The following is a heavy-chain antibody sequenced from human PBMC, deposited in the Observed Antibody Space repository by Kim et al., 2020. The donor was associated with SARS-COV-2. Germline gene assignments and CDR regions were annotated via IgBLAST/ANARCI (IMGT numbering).Heavy chain of an antibody. V-gene: IGHV3-21*01. CDR3: ARGGIAIVPTTNGLPFGGY. D-gene: IGHD3-16*01. J-gene: IGHJ4*02. Sequence: GGSLRLSCAASGFTFSSYSMNWVRQAPGRGLEWVSSIGSTSNYIYYADSVKGRFTISRDNAENSLFLQMNSLRVEDTAVYYCARGGIAIVPTTNGLPFGGYWGQGALVTVSS. CDR2: IGSTSNYI. CDR1: GFTFSSYS.